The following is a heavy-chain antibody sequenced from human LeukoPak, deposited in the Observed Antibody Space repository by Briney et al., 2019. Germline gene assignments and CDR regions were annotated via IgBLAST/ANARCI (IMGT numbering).Heavy chain of an antibody. D-gene: IGHD3-22*01. CDR2: INSNSGGT. V-gene: IGHV1-2*06. CDR3: ARAKSGDDSVCWFDS. J-gene: IGHJ5*01. Sequence: ASVKVSCKASGYTFTGYYIHWVRQAPGQGLEWMGRINSNSGGTNYAQKFQVRVALTRDTSINTVYMELSSLRSDDTAVYYCARAKSGDDSVCWFDSWGQGTLVTVSS. CDR1: GYTFTGYY.